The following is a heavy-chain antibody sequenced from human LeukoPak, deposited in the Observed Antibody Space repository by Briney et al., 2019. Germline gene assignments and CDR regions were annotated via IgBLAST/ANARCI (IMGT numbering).Heavy chain of an antibody. V-gene: IGHV3-23*01. J-gene: IGHJ4*02. CDR1: GYTFTSYA. D-gene: IGHD5-24*01. CDR3: AKGRDGYNSDFDY. CDR2: ISGSGGST. Sequence: ASVKVSCKASGYTFTSYAMSWVRQAPGKGLEWVSAISGSGGSTYYADSVKGRFTISRDNSKNTLYLQMNSLRAEDTAVYYCAKGRDGYNSDFDYWGQGTLVTVSS.